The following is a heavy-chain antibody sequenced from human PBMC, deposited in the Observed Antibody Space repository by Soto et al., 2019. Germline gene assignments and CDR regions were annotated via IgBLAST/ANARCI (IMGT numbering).Heavy chain of an antibody. Sequence: QVQLVQSGAEVKKPGSSVRVSCKASGGTFSSNAISWVRQAPGQGLEWMGGILPLFGTGKYAQKFLGRVTVSADESTNTAYMELRDLRSDDTAVYYCARWSEAIGGFFDSWGQGTLVTVSS. V-gene: IGHV1-69*01. D-gene: IGHD3-10*01. J-gene: IGHJ4*02. CDR2: ILPLFGTG. CDR3: ARWSEAIGGFFDS. CDR1: GGTFSSNA.